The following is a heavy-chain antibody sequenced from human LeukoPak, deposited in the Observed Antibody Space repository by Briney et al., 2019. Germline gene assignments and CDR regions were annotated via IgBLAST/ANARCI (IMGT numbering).Heavy chain of an antibody. Sequence: SETLSLTCAVSGDSFSSHYWTWIRQSPGTGLEWIGYIYYSGSTNYNPSLKSRVTISVDTSRNQFSLNLNSVTAADTAVYYCARGCSSGTCPFDYWGQGTLVTVSS. CDR1: GDSFSSHY. V-gene: IGHV4-59*11. CDR2: IYYSGST. CDR3: ARGCSSGTCPFDY. D-gene: IGHD2-15*01. J-gene: IGHJ4*02.